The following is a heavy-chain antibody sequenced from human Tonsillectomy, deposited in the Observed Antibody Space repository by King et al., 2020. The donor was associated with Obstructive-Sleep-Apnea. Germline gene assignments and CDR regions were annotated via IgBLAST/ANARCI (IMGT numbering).Heavy chain of an antibody. CDR2: INSDGSST. D-gene: IGHD1-26*01. V-gene: IGHV3-74*01. CDR1: GFTFRTSW. Sequence: VQLVESGGGLVQPGGSLRLSCASSGFTFRTSWMHWVRQAPGKGLVWVSRINSDGSSTIYADFVKGRFTISSDNAKNTLYLQMNSLRAEDTAVYYCARDRGGAGPTTTDYWGQGTLVTVSS. J-gene: IGHJ4*02. CDR3: ARDRGGAGPTTTDY.